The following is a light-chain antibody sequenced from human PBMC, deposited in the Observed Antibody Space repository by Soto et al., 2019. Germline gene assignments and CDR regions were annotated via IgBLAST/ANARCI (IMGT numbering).Light chain of an antibody. CDR3: AAWDDSLSGDV. CDR1: SSNIGSNY. J-gene: IGLJ1*01. Sequence: SVLTQPPSASGTPGQGVTFSCSGSSSNIGSNYVFWYQHLPGTAPKLLIYRNNQRPSGVPDRFSGSKSGTSASLAISGLRSEDEADYYCAAWDDSLSGDVFGTGTKVTVL. CDR2: RNN. V-gene: IGLV1-47*01.